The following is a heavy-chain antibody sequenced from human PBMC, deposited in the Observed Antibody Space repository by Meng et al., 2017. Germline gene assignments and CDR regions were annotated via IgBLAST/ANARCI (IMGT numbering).Heavy chain of an antibody. CDR1: AYTLSSDG. CDR2: INTYNGKT. Sequence: QGQLVQSGAEVKKPGASVKVSCDASAYTLSSDGFSWVRQAPGQGLEWLGWINTYNGKTDYAHKFQDRVTLTTGTFTNTAYMELRSLRSDDTAVYYCATRGNPYLNCWGQGTLVTVSS. V-gene: IGHV1-18*01. CDR3: ATRGNPYLNC. J-gene: IGHJ4*02.